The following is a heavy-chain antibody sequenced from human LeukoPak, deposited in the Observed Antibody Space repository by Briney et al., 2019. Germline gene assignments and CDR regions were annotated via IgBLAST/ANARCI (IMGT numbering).Heavy chain of an antibody. J-gene: IGHJ4*02. Sequence: GGSLRLSCAASGLTFSSYSMHWVRQAPGKGLEWVAFISNDGRNKNYADSVQGRFTISRDNSENTLYLQMNSLRAEDTAVYYCVRDDRGYSGYHFDYWGQGTLVTVSS. D-gene: IGHD5-12*01. CDR3: VRDDRGYSGYHFDY. CDR2: ISNDGRNK. V-gene: IGHV3-30*04. CDR1: GLTFSSYS.